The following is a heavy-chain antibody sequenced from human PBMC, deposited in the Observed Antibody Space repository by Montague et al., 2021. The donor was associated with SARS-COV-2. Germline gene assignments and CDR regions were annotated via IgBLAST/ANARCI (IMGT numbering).Heavy chain of an antibody. D-gene: IGHD2-21*01. J-gene: IGHJ4*02. V-gene: IGHV4-39*01. CDR1: GGSISSSSYY. Sequence: SETLSLTCTVSGGSISSSSYYWGWIRQPPGKGLEWIGNIYYGRSTYYNPSLKSRVTISVDTSKNQFSLKLCSGTAADTAVYYGARQGADIMVVFASSRPYYFDYWGQGTLVTVSS. CDR2: IYYGRST. CDR3: ARQGADIMVVFASSRPYYFDY.